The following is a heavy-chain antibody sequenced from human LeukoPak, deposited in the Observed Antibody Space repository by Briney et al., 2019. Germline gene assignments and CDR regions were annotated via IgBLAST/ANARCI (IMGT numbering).Heavy chain of an antibody. Sequence: SETLSLTCTVSGGSISSYYWSWIRQPPGKGLEWIGYIYSSGSTNYNPSLKSRVTISVDTSKNQFSLKLSSVTAADTAVYYCARVMQQLVVSTWFDPWGQGTLVTVSS. CDR3: ARVMQQLVVSTWFDP. V-gene: IGHV4-59*01. CDR2: IYSSGST. CDR1: GGSISSYY. J-gene: IGHJ5*02. D-gene: IGHD6-13*01.